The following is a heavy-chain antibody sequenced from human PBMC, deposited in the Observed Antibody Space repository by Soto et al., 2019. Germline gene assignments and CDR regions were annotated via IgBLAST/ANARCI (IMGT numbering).Heavy chain of an antibody. Sequence: QVQLVQSGAEVKKPVSAVNVSCKAYGGTFSSYAIRWVRQAPGQGLERMGGIFPIFGTANYAQKFQGRVTSTADESTSTAYMELSSLRSEDTAVYYCVIEVRGVCEEYGMDVWGQGTTVTVSS. D-gene: IGHD3-10*01. J-gene: IGHJ6*02. CDR3: VIEVRGVCEEYGMDV. CDR2: IFPIFGTA. V-gene: IGHV1-69*12. CDR1: GGTFSSYA.